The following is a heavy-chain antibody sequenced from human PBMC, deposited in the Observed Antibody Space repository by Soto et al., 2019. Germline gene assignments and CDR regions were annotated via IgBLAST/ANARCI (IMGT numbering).Heavy chain of an antibody. D-gene: IGHD2-21*02. CDR2: IYYSGST. CDR1: GGSISSGDYY. V-gene: IGHV4-30-4*01. Sequence: SETLSLTCTVSGGSISSGDYYWSWIRQPPGKGLEWIGYIYYSGSTYYNPSLKSRVTISVDTSKNQFSLKLSSVTAADTAVYYCARDLRINCGGDCSTYYYYYGMDVWGQGTTVTVSS. J-gene: IGHJ6*02. CDR3: ARDLRINCGGDCSTYYYYYGMDV.